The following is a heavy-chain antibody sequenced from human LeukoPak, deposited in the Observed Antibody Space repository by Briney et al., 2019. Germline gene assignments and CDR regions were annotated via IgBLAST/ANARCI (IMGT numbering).Heavy chain of an antibody. V-gene: IGHV1-8*03. D-gene: IGHD6-19*01. CDR1: GYTFTSYA. CDR2: MNPNSGNT. J-gene: IGHJ6*03. CDR3: ARGSKQWLVRYYYYYYMDV. Sequence: ASVKVSCKASGYTFTSYAMNWVRQATGQGLEWMGWMNPNSGNTGYAQKFQGRVTITRNTSISTAYMELSSLRSEDTAVYYCARGSKQWLVRYYYYYYMDVWGKGTTVTVSS.